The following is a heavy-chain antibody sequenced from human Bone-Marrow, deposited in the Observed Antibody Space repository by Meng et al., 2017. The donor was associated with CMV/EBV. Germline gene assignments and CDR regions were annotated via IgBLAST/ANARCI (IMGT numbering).Heavy chain of an antibody. J-gene: IGHJ5*02. CDR3: ARAQSMYYYDSSRGDWFEP. V-gene: IGHV4-59*01. CDR2: SHYSGSN. CDR1: GGPISSYY. D-gene: IGHD3-22*01. Sequence: SETLSLTCTVSGGPISSYYWSWIRQPPGKGLEWIGYSHYSGSNNYNPSLKSRVTISVDRSKNQFSLRLSSVTAADTAVYYCARAQSMYYYDSSRGDWFEPGAREPWSPSPQ.